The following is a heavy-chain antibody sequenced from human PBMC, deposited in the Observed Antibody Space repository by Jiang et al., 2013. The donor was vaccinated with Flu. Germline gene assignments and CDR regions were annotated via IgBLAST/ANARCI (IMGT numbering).Heavy chain of an antibody. Sequence: GSGLVKPSGTLSLTCAVSGGSISSSNWWSWVRQPPGKGLEWIGEIYHSGSTNYNPSLKSRVTISVDKSKNQFSLKLSSVTAADTAVYYCARGAGEYSTGVGAESGFDYVGPGNPGHRLL. J-gene: IGHJ4*02. V-gene: IGHV4-4*02. CDR3: ARGAGEYSTGVGAESGFDY. D-gene: IGHD6-6*01. CDR2: IYHSGST. CDR1: GGSISSSNW.